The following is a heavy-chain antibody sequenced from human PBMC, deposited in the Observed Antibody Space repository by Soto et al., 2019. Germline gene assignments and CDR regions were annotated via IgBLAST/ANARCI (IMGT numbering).Heavy chain of an antibody. CDR1: GFTFSTYS. J-gene: IGHJ6*02. Sequence: EVQLVESGGGLVKPGGSLRLSCAASGFTFSTYSMNWVRQAPGKGLEWVSSISSSSSYIYYADSVKGRFTISRDNAKNSLYLQMNSLRAEDTAVYYCARYGSSGYYWPYYYYGMDVWGQGTTVTVSS. D-gene: IGHD3-22*01. CDR2: ISSSSSYI. CDR3: ARYGSSGYYWPYYYYGMDV. V-gene: IGHV3-21*01.